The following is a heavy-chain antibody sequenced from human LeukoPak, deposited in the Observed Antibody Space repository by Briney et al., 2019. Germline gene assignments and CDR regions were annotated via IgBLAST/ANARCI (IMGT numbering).Heavy chain of an antibody. D-gene: IGHD2-2*01. J-gene: IGHJ6*03. Sequence: PGGSLRLSCVASGFTFSSYSMNWVRQAPGKGLEWVSYISSGSSTIYYADSVKGRFTISRDNAKNSLYLRMNTLRAEDTAVYYCTRDSAAYAPYFYYYMDVWGKGTTVTVSS. CDR3: TRDSAAYAPYFYYYMDV. CDR2: ISSGSSTI. CDR1: GFTFSSYS. V-gene: IGHV3-48*04.